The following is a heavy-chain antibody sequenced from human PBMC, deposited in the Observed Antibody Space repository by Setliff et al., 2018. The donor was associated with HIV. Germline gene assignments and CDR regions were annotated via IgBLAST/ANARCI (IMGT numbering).Heavy chain of an antibody. CDR2: ISSKDGST. D-gene: IGHD2-15*01. Sequence: PGGSLRLSCAASEFTFSNAWMTWVRQAPGKGLEWVSAISSKDGSTYYADSVRGRFTISRDNSKNTLYLQMNSLRAEDTAVYYCAKSSWWEPRAYWGQGTLVTVSS. V-gene: IGHV3-23*01. J-gene: IGHJ4*02. CDR1: EFTFSNAW. CDR3: AKSSWWEPRAY.